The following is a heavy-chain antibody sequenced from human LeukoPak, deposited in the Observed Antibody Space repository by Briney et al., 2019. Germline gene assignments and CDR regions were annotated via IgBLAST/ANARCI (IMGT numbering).Heavy chain of an antibody. D-gene: IGHD3-22*01. V-gene: IGHV3-23*01. CDR1: GITLSNYG. CDR2: LSGSGGST. J-gene: IGHJ4*02. CDR3: AKRGVVIRVILVGFHKEAYYFDS. Sequence: GGSLRLSCAVSGITLSNYGMSWVRQAPGKGLEWVAGLSGSGGSTNYADSVKGRSTISRDNPKNPLYLQMNSLRAEDTAVYFCAKRGVVIRVILVGFHKEAYYFDSWGQGALVTVSS.